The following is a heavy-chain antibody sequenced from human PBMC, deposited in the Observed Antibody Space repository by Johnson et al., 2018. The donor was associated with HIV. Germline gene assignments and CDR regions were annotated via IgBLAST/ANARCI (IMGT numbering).Heavy chain of an antibody. Sequence: VQLVECGGGLVQPGGSLRLSCAASGFTFSSYAMSWVRQAPGKGLEWVSAISGSGGSTYYADSVKGRFTISRDNAKNTVYLQMLSLRAEDMAVYYCARSRWADDAFDGWGQGTMVTVSS. J-gene: IGHJ3*01. D-gene: IGHD1-26*01. V-gene: IGHV3-23*04. CDR1: GFTFSSYA. CDR3: ARSRWADDAFDG. CDR2: ISGSGGST.